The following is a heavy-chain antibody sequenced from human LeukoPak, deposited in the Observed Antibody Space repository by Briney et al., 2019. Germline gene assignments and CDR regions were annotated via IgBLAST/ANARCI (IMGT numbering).Heavy chain of an antibody. CDR1: GFTFSSYS. Sequence: GGSLRLSCAASGFTFSSYSMNWVRQAPGKGPEWVSAISGSSSHIYYADSVKGRFTISRDNAKNSLYLQTNSLRAEDTAVYYCAKALYWYFDLWGRGTLVTVSS. CDR2: ISGSSSHI. D-gene: IGHD3-3*02. CDR3: AKALYWYFDL. J-gene: IGHJ2*01. V-gene: IGHV3-21*01.